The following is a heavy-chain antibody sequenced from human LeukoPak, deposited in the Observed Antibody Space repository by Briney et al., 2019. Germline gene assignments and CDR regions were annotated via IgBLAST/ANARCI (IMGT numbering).Heavy chain of an antibody. CDR2: ISSSSSYI. D-gene: IGHD1-26*01. CDR1: GFTFSSYS. J-gene: IGHJ3*02. Sequence: GGSLRLSCAASGFTFSSYSMNWVRQAPGKGLEWVSSISSSSSYIYYADSVKGRFTISRDNAKNSLYLQMNSLRAEDTAVYYCARDPVGLYSRSYWGDAFDIWGQGTMVTVSS. CDR3: ARDPVGLYSRSYWGDAFDI. V-gene: IGHV3-21*01.